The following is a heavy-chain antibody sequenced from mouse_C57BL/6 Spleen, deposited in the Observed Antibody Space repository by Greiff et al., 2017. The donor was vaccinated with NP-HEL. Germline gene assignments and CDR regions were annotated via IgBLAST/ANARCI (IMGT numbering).Heavy chain of an antibody. D-gene: IGHD1-1*01. CDR2: IYPGDGDT. Sequence: VQLQQSGPELVKPGASVKISCKASGYAFSSSWMNWVKQRPGKGLEWIGRIYPGDGDTNYNGKFKGKATLTADKSSSTAYMQLSSLTSEDSAVYFCARGYYGSSLYWYFDVWGTGTTVTVSS. CDR1: GYAFSSSW. J-gene: IGHJ1*03. CDR3: ARGYYGSSLYWYFDV. V-gene: IGHV1-82*01.